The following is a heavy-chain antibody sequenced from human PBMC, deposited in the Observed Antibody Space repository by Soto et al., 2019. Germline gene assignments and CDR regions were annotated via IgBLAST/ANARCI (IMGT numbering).Heavy chain of an antibody. V-gene: IGHV3-33*01. CDR2: IWYDGSNK. D-gene: IGHD6-19*01. Sequence: GGSLRLSCAASGFTFSSYGMHWVRQAPGKGLEWVAVIWYDGSNKYYADSVKGRFTISRDNSKNTLYLQMNSLRAEDTAVYYCARGGYSSGWGFDYWGQGTLVTVSS. CDR1: GFTFSSYG. J-gene: IGHJ4*02. CDR3: ARGGYSSGWGFDY.